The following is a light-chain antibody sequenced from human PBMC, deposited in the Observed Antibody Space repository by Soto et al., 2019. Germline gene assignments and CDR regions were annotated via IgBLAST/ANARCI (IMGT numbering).Light chain of an antibody. J-gene: IGKJ5*01. CDR1: QNIGSW. Sequence: DIQMTQSPSTLSASVGDRVTITCRASQNIGSWLAWYQQKPGKVPKVLIYKASSLESGVPLRFSGSGSGTEFTLTISSLQADDFATYYCQQANSFPITFGQGTRLEIK. V-gene: IGKV1-5*03. CDR3: QQANSFPIT. CDR2: KAS.